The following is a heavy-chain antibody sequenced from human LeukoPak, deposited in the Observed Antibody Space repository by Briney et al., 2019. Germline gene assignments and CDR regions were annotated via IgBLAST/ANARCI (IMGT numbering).Heavy chain of an antibody. D-gene: IGHD5-18*01. J-gene: IGHJ6*03. CDR2: ISYDGSNK. V-gene: IGHV3-30*03. CDR3: ARGGGYSYGYRYYYYYMDV. CDR1: GFTFRIYG. Sequence: GGSLRLSCAASGFTFRIYGMSWVRQAPGKGLEWVAVISYDGSNKYYADSVKGRFTISRDNSKNTLYLQMNSLRAEGTAVYYCARGGGYSYGYRYYYYYMDVWGKGTTVTVSS.